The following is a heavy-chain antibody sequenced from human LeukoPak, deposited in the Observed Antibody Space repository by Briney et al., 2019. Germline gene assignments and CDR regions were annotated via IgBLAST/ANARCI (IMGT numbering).Heavy chain of an antibody. CDR1: GFTFSSYG. Sequence: GGSLRLSCAASGFTFSSYGMHWVRQAPGKGLEWVAVISYDESNKYYADSVKGRFTISRDNSKNTLYLQMNSLRAEDTAVYYCAKVNVEMATIRPYYFDYWGQGTLVTVSS. V-gene: IGHV3-30*18. CDR3: AKVNVEMATIRPYYFDY. CDR2: ISYDESNK. J-gene: IGHJ4*02. D-gene: IGHD5-24*01.